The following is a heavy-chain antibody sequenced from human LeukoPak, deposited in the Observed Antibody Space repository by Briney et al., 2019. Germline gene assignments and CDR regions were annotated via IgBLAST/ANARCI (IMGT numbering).Heavy chain of an antibody. V-gene: IGHV3-11*06. J-gene: IGHJ4*02. CDR1: GFRFTDYY. D-gene: IGHD6-13*01. Sequence: GGSLRLSCAASGFRFTDYYMSWIRQAPGKGLEWVSYISDSSTYTKYADSVKGRFTISRDNSENTLYLQMKSLRAEDTAVYYCARGRGRGSSWYFDYWGQGTLVTVSS. CDR3: ARGRGRGSSWYFDY. CDR2: ISDSSTYT.